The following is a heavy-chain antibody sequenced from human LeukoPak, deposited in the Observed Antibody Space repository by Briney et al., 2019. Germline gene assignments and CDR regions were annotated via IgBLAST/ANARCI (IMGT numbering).Heavy chain of an antibody. J-gene: IGHJ3*02. V-gene: IGHV4-59*01. CDR3: ARGPPGKENAFDI. CDR2: IYYSGST. CDR1: GGPISRYY. D-gene: IGHD2-2*01. Sequence: LPETLSLTCTVSGGPISRYYWSWLRPPPRKGLEWIGYIYYSGSTNCNPSLKSRVTISVDTSKNQYSLILSSVTAADTAVYYCARGPPGKENAFDIWGQGTMVTVSS.